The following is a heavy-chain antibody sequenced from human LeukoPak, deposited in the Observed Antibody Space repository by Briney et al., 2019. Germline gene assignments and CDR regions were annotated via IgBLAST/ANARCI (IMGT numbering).Heavy chain of an antibody. CDR2: ISSSGSTT. V-gene: IGHV3-48*03. J-gene: IGHJ4*02. Sequence: GGSLRLSCAVSGFTFSSYEMNWVRQAPGKGLEGVSYISSSGSTTYYADSVKGRFTISRENAKNSLYLQMNSLRAEDTAVYYCARESGYSYGCFDYWGQGTLVTVSS. CDR3: ARESGYSYGCFDY. D-gene: IGHD5-18*01. CDR1: GFTFSSYE.